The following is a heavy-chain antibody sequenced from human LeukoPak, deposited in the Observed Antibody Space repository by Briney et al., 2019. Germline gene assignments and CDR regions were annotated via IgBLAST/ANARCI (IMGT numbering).Heavy chain of an antibody. V-gene: IGHV3-48*03. CDR1: GFTFSRYE. CDR2: ISSSGSTI. Sequence: PGGSLRLSCAASGFTFSRYEMNWVRQARGKGREWVSYISSSGSTIYYADSVKGRLTISRDNAKNSLYLQMNNLTADDTAVYYCARDHYGYCSSTSCYTKSYGMDVWGQGTTVTGSS. CDR3: ARDHYGYCSSTSCYTKSYGMDV. D-gene: IGHD2-2*02. J-gene: IGHJ6*02.